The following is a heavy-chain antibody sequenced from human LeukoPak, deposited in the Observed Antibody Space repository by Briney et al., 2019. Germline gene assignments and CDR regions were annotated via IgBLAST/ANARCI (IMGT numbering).Heavy chain of an antibody. V-gene: IGHV4-34*01. D-gene: IGHD6-19*01. J-gene: IGHJ6*03. Sequence: PSETLSLTCAVYGGSLSGYYWSWIRQPPGKGLEWIGEIDHSGSTNYNPSLKSRVTISVDTSKNQFSLKLNSVTAADTAVYYCARRPSPYSSGRQPGRYYYYYYMDVWGKGTTVTVSS. CDR3: ARRPSPYSSGRQPGRYYYYYYMDV. CDR1: GGSLSGYY. CDR2: IDHSGST.